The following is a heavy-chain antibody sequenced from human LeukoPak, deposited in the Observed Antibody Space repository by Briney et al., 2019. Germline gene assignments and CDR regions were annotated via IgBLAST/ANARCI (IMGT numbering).Heavy chain of an antibody. CDR1: GYSFTSYY. CDR3: ARDSSGSYDH. V-gene: IGHV1-46*01. Sequence: ASVKVSCKASGYSFTSYYMQWLRQAPGQGLEWMGIIDPSGGSTGYAPKFQGRDIMTRDTSTSTVYMDLSSLRSEDTAVYYCARDSSGSYDHWGQGTLVTVYS. CDR2: IDPSGGST. D-gene: IGHD1-26*01. J-gene: IGHJ1*01.